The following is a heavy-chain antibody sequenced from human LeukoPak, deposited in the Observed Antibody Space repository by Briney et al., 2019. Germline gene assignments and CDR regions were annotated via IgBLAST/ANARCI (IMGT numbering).Heavy chain of an antibody. CDR2: IWYDGSNK. J-gene: IGHJ4*02. Sequence: PGRSLRLSCAASGFTFSSYGMHWVRQAPGKGLEWVAVIWYDGSNKYYADSVKGRFTISRDVSRNTVYLQLNNLRVEDTAIYYCARASWISTADAVCWGQGTQVTVSS. V-gene: IGHV3-33*01. CDR1: GFTFSSYG. CDR3: ARASWISTADAVC. D-gene: IGHD2-2*03.